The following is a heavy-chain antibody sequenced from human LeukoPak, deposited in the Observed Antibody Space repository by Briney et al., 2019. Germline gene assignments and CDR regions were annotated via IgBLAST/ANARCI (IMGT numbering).Heavy chain of an antibody. J-gene: IGHJ4*02. CDR3: ARGSARGYSYEEFDY. CDR2: IIPFLSTA. Sequence: GASVKVSCKASGGTFSSYAISWVRQAPGQGLEWMGGIIPFLSTAKYAQKFRDRVTITADESTSTAYMELSSLRSDDTALYYCARGSARGYSYEEFDYRGQGTLVTVSS. CDR1: GGTFSSYA. D-gene: IGHD5-18*01. V-gene: IGHV1-69*13.